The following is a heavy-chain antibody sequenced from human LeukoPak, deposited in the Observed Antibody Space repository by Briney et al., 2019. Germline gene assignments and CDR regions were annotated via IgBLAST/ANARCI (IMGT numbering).Heavy chain of an antibody. J-gene: IGHJ5*02. CDR2: ISAYNGNT. D-gene: IGHD3-9*01. V-gene: IGHV1-18*01. CDR1: GYTFTSYG. Sequence: ASVKVSCKASGYTFTSYGISWVRQAPGQGLEWMGWISAYNGNTNYAQKLQGRVTMTTDTSTSTAYMELRSLRSDDTAVCYCARVPYYDILTGYSGPWGQGTLVTVSS. CDR3: ARVPYYDILTGYSGP.